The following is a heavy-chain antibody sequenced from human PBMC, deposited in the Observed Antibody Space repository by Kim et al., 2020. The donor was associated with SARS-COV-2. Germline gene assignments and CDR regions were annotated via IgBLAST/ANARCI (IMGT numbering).Heavy chain of an antibody. CDR3: AGLDYDILTGYWGYFDY. J-gene: IGHJ4*02. Sequence: LKSRVTISVDTSKNQFSLKLSSVTAADTAVYYCAGLDYDILTGYWGYFDYWGQGTLVTVSS. D-gene: IGHD3-9*01. V-gene: IGHV4-31*02.